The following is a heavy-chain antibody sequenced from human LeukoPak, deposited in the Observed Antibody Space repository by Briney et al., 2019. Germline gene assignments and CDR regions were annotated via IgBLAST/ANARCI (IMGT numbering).Heavy chain of an antibody. V-gene: IGHV1-3*01. CDR3: ARAPLTTYPW. J-gene: IGHJ4*02. D-gene: IGHD2/OR15-2a*01. CDR1: GYDFPSYA. CDR2: INVVNDNT. Sequence: ASVKVSCKTSGYDFPSYAMHWVRQAPGHRLEWMGWINVVNDNTKLSQKFQGRVTITSDTSASTAYMEMSSLRFDDTAVYYCARAPLTTYPWWGQGTLVTVSS.